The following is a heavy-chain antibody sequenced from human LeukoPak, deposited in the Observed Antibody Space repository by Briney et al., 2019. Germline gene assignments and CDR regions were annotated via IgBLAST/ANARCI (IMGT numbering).Heavy chain of an antibody. J-gene: IGHJ6*01. CDR3: AKVMVVVAGSPYYGMDV. CDR1: GFTFRSYA. CDR2: ISRSGGST. Sequence: GGSLRLSCAASGFTFRSYAMSWVRQAPGKGLEWVSAISRSGGSTYYADSVKGRFTISRDNSKNTLYLQMNSLRAEDTAVYYCAKVMVVVAGSPYYGMDVRGQGTTVTVS. V-gene: IGHV3-23*01. D-gene: IGHD2-15*01.